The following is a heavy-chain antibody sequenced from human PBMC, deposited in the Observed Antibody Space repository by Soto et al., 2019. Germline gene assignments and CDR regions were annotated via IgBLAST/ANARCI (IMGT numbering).Heavy chain of an antibody. J-gene: IGHJ4*02. CDR1: GFTVSSNY. CDR3: ARDKGSSWPHFDY. D-gene: IGHD6-13*01. Sequence: GGSLRLSCAASGFTVSSNYMSWVRQAPGKGLEWVSVIYSGGSTYYADSVKGRFTISRDNSKNTLYLQMNSLGAEDTAVYYCARDKGSSWPHFDYWGQGTLVTVSS. V-gene: IGHV3-53*01. CDR2: IYSGGST.